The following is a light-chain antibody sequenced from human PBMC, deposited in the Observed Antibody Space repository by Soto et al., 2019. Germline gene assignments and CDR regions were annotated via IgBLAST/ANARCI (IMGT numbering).Light chain of an antibody. V-gene: IGKV3-20*01. CDR2: GAS. J-gene: IGKJ2*01. CDR1: QSVASSS. Sequence: DIVLTQSPGTLSLSPGERATLSCRASQSVASSSLAWYQQTPGRAPRILIYGASSRATGIPDRFSGSGSGTDFTLTISRLEPEDFVVYYCQHYGTSPPFTFGQGTKLEIK. CDR3: QHYGTSPPFT.